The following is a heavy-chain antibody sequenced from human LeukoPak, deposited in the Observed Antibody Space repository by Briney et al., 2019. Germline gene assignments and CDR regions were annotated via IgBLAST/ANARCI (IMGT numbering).Heavy chain of an antibody. CDR2: ISVSGGGT. V-gene: IGHV3-23*01. J-gene: IGHJ3*02. D-gene: IGHD1-14*01. CDR3: AKDISPGRSDAFDI. Sequence: GGSLRLSCVASGFTFSAYAMTWVRQAPGKGLEWVSSISVSGGGTYYADSVRGRFTISRDNSKNTLYLQMNSLRAEDTAVYYCAKDISPGRSDAFDIWGQGTMVTVSS. CDR1: GFTFSAYA.